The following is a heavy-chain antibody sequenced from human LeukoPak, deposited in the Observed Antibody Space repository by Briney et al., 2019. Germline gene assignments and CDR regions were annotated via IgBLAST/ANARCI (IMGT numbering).Heavy chain of an antibody. J-gene: IGHJ4*02. Sequence: PGGSLRLSCAASGFTFSSYWMSWVRQAPGKGLEGVANIKQDGSEKYYVDSVKGRFTISRDNAKNSLYLQMNSLRAEDTAVYYCARGLHYYGSGSLLYWGQGTLVTVSS. V-gene: IGHV3-7*03. CDR3: ARGLHYYGSGSLLY. D-gene: IGHD3-10*01. CDR2: IKQDGSEK. CDR1: GFTFSSYW.